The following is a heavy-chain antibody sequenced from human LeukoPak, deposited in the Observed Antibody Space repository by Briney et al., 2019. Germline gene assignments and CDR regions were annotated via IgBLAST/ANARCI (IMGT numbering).Heavy chain of an antibody. Sequence: PGGSLRLSCAASGFAFSSYAMSWVRQAPGKGLEWVSAISGSGGSTYYADSVKGRFTISRDNSKNTLHLQMNSLRAEDTAVYYCAKETSYSNSPLGYWGQGTLVTVSS. D-gene: IGHD4-11*01. CDR2: ISGSGGST. V-gene: IGHV3-23*01. CDR1: GFAFSSYA. CDR3: AKETSYSNSPLGY. J-gene: IGHJ4*02.